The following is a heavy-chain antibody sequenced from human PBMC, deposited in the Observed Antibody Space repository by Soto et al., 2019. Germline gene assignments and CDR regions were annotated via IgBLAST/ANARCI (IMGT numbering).Heavy chain of an antibody. CDR3: ARDAPSIYALGWSPSDS. Sequence: QVLLQESGPRLVKPSETLSLTCSVSGGSIRSYYWGWIRQPPGKGLEWIGVVYYGGSSNYNPSLKSRVTISLDTSNNQVSLRLSSMTAADTAVYYCARDAPSIYALGWSPSDSWGRGTLVTVSS. CDR2: VYYGGSS. CDR1: GGSIRSYY. D-gene: IGHD6-19*01. J-gene: IGHJ4*02. V-gene: IGHV4-59*01.